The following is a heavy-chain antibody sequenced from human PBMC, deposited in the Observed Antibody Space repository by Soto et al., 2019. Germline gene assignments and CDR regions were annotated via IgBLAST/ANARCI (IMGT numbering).Heavy chain of an antibody. Sequence: VQLVESGGGLVQPGGSLRLSCAASGFTFSSYSMNWVRQAPGKGLEWVSYISSSSSTIYYADSVKGRFTISRDNAXNXLYLQMNSLRDEDTAVYYCAREGVWWQEADYYGMDVWGQGTTVTVSS. CDR3: AREGVWWQEADYYGMDV. D-gene: IGHD5-12*01. V-gene: IGHV3-48*02. CDR1: GFTFSSYS. J-gene: IGHJ6*02. CDR2: ISSSSSTI.